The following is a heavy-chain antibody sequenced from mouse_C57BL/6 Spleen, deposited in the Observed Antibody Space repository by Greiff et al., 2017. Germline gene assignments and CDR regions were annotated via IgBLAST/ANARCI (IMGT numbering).Heavy chain of an antibody. J-gene: IGHJ4*01. V-gene: IGHV1-18*01. Sequence: EVQLQESGPELVKPGASVKIPCKASGYTFTDYNMDWVKQSHGKSLEWIGDINPNNGGTIYNQKFKGKATLTVAKSSSTAYMELRSLTSEDTAVYYCARGSWDEGYAMDYWGQGTSVTVSS. D-gene: IGHD4-1*01. CDR1: GYTFTDYN. CDR3: ARGSWDEGYAMDY. CDR2: INPNNGGT.